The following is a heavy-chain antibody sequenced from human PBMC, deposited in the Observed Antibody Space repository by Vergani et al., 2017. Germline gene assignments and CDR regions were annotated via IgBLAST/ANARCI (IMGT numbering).Heavy chain of an antibody. Sequence: LEESGGGSVKPGGSLRLSCAASGFKFSDHYMSWIRQAPGKGLEWVSHISPGASTVSYTDSVTGRFTVSRDNDNNSLSLDMTTLRVEDTAVYYCAKKPGISTTRHYYARDVWGRQATVTIAS. CDR3: AKKPGISTTRHYYARDV. CDR2: ISPGASTV. J-gene: IGHJ6*02. V-gene: IGHV3-11*04. D-gene: IGHD1-1*01. CDR1: GFKFSDHY.